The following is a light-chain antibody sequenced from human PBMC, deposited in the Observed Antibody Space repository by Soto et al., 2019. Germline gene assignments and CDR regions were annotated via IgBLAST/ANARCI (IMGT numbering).Light chain of an antibody. Sequence: QSVLTQPASVSGSPGQSITISCTGTSSDVGGYHYVSWYQQHPGKAPKLMIYDVSNRPSGVSNRFSGSKSGNTASLTISGLQAEDEADYYCSSYTSSSGYVFGTGTKVTVL. J-gene: IGLJ1*01. CDR1: SSDVGGYHY. V-gene: IGLV2-14*01. CDR2: DVS. CDR3: SSYTSSSGYV.